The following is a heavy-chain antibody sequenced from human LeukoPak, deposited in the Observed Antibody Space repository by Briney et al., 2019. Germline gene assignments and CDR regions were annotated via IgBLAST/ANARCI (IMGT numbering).Heavy chain of an antibody. V-gene: IGHV4-39*07. D-gene: IGHD5-12*01. CDR3: ARVVYSGYDFRGAMDV. Sequence: SETPSLTCTVSGVSISSSNSYWGWIRQPPGKGLEWIGSIYYSGNTYYNASLKSRVTISVDTSKNQFSLKLSSVTAADTAVYYCARVVYSGYDFRGAMDVWGKGTTVTVSS. CDR1: GVSISSSNSY. J-gene: IGHJ6*03. CDR2: IYYSGNT.